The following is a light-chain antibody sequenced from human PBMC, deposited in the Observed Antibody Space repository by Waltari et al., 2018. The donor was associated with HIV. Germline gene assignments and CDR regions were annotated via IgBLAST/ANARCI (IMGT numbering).Light chain of an antibody. J-gene: IGLJ1*01. CDR3: GSYASCRSPYV. V-gene: IGLV2-14*01. CDR1: SSDAGGHHY. CDR2: EGS. Sequence: QSALTQPASVSGCPGQSISFSCTGPSSDAGGHHYSPWDQPYPGKAPKLILYEGSNRPSAVSMRFCRSKAGNMASRTLSVLQSENEADYCCGSYASCRSPYVFGTGTKVTVL.